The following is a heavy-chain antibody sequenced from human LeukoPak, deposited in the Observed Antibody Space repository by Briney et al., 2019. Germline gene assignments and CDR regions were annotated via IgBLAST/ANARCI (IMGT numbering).Heavy chain of an antibody. Sequence: GGSLRLSCAASGFTFSSYWMGWVRQAPGKGLEWAANIKQDGSEKYYVDSVKGRFTISRDNAKNSLYLQMNSLRAEDTAVYYCARVGGWLQPVFDYWGQGTLVTVSS. CDR3: ARVGGWLQPVFDY. D-gene: IGHD5-24*01. V-gene: IGHV3-7*01. CDR1: GFTFSSYW. CDR2: IKQDGSEK. J-gene: IGHJ4*02.